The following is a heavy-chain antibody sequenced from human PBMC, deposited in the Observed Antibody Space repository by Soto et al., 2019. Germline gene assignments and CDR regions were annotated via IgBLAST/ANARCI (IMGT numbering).Heavy chain of an antibody. J-gene: IGHJ6*02. CDR2: IYPGDSDT. CDR1: GYSFTSYW. Sequence: GESLKISCKGSGYSFTSYWIGWVRQMPGKGLEWMGIIYPGDSDTRYSPSFQGQVTISADKSISTAYLQRSSLKASDTAMYYCARRLNDYYYGMDVWGQGTTVTVSS. CDR3: ARRLNDYYYGMDV. V-gene: IGHV5-51*01.